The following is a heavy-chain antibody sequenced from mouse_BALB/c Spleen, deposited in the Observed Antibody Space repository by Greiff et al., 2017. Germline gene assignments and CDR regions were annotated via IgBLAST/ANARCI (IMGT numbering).Heavy chain of an antibody. CDR2: IYPGNSDT. J-gene: IGHJ3*01. Sequence: VHVKQSGTVLARPGASVKMSCKASGYSFTSYWMHWVKQRPGQGLEWIGAIYPGNSDTSYNQKFKGKAKLTAVTSASTAYMELSSLTNEDSAVYYCLDYDEAWFAYWGQGTLVTVSA. V-gene: IGHV1-5*01. CDR3: LDYDEAWFAY. CDR1: GYSFTSYW. D-gene: IGHD2-4*01.